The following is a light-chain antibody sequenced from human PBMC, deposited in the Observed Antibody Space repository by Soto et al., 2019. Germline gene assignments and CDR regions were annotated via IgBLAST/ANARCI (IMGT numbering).Light chain of an antibody. Sequence: EIAMTQSPATLSVSPGQRATLSCRASQNVNRNLAWYQQKPGHAPSLLMYNVSTRATGFPARFSGSGSGTEFTLTISSLQSEDSAIYYCQQYNTLNTFGQGTTLEIK. J-gene: IGKJ2*01. CDR2: NVS. CDR1: QNVNRN. V-gene: IGKV3-15*01. CDR3: QQYNTLNT.